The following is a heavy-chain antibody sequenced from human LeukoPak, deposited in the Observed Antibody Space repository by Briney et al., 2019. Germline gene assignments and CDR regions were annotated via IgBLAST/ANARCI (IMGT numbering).Heavy chain of an antibody. CDR3: AREVY. CDR2: ISSSSSTI. V-gene: IGHV3-48*04. Sequence: GGTLRLSRAASGFTFSSYRMNWLRQAPGEGLEWVSYISSSSSTIYYADSVKGRFTISRDNAKNSLYLQMNSLRAEDTAVYHCAREVYWGQGTLVTVSS. CDR1: GFTFSSYR. J-gene: IGHJ4*02.